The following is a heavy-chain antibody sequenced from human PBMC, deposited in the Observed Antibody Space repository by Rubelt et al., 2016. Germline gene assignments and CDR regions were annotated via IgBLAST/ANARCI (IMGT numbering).Heavy chain of an antibody. V-gene: IGHV3-74*01. Sequence: GKGLVWVSRISGDGSITNYVDSVKGRFTISRDNAKNTLYLQMNSLRAEDTAVYYCARGGEHIWVSTFDQWGQGTLVTVSS. CDR2: ISGDGSIT. D-gene: IGHD1/OR15-1a*01. CDR3: ARGGEHIWVSTFDQ. J-gene: IGHJ4*02.